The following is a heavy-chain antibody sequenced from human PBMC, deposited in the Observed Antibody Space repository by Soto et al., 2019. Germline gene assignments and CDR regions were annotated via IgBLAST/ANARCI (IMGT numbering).Heavy chain of an antibody. CDR2: MNPNSGNT. J-gene: IGHJ4*02. CDR1: GYTFTSYD. D-gene: IGHD1-26*01. Sequence: QVQLVQSGAEVKKPGASVKVSCKASGYTFTSYDINWVRQATGQGLERMGWMNPNSGNTGYAQKFQGRVTMSRNTSLSTASMEPNRLSCEDTAVYYCAREKVGANDYWGQGTLVTVSS. CDR3: AREKVGANDY. V-gene: IGHV1-8*01.